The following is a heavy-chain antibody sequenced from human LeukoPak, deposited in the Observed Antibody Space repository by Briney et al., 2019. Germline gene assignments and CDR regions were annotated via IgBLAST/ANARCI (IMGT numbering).Heavy chain of an antibody. J-gene: IGHJ6*03. Sequence: GGSLRLSCAASGFTFSSYWMSWVRQAPGKGLEWVANIKQDGSEKYYVDSVKGRFTISRDNAKNSLYLQMNSLRAEDTAVYYCARDLAADNYYYYYYMDVWGKGTTVTVSS. D-gene: IGHD6-13*01. CDR1: GFTFSSYW. V-gene: IGHV3-7*01. CDR2: IKQDGSEK. CDR3: ARDLAADNYYYYYYMDV.